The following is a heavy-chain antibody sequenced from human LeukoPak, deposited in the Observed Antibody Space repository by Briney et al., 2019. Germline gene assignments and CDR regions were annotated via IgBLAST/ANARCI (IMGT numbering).Heavy chain of an antibody. D-gene: IGHD2-2*01. Sequence: ASVKVSCKASGYTFTGYYMHWVRQAPGQGLEWMGWINPNSGGTNYAQKFQGRVTMTRDTSISTAYMELSRLRSDDTAAYYCARDRGYCSSTSCPPHWFDPWGQGTLVTVSS. J-gene: IGHJ5*02. CDR1: GYTFTGYY. CDR2: INPNSGGT. CDR3: ARDRGYCSSTSCPPHWFDP. V-gene: IGHV1-2*02.